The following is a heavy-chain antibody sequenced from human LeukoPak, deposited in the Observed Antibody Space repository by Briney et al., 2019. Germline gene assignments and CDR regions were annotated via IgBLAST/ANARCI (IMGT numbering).Heavy chain of an antibody. V-gene: IGHV1-2*02. Sequence: ASVKVSCKASGYTFTGYYMHWVRQAPGQGLEWMGWINPNSGGTNYAQKFQGRVTMTRDTSISTAYVELTRLRSDDTAIYYCARAYCSGGSCYSPPDSWGQGSLVTVSS. CDR1: GYTFTGYY. CDR3: ARAYCSGGSCYSPPDS. J-gene: IGHJ4*02. CDR2: INPNSGGT. D-gene: IGHD2-15*01.